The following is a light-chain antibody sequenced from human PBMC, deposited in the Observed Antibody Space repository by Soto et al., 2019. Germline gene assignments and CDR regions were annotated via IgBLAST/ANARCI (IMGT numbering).Light chain of an antibody. Sequence: QSVLTKPPSASGTPGQRVTISCSGSSSNIGSNVVNWYQQLPGTAPKLLIHSNNQRPSGVPDRFSGSKSGTSASLAISGLQSEDEADYYCAVWDNSLDGPVFGGGTQLTVL. CDR1: SSNIGSNV. J-gene: IGLJ2*01. CDR2: SNN. CDR3: AVWDNSLDGPV. V-gene: IGLV1-44*01.